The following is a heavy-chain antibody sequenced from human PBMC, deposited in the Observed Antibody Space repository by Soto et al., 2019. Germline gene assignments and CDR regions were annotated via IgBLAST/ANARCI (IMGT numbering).Heavy chain of an antibody. CDR1: GYTFTSYG. J-gene: IGHJ4*02. V-gene: IGHV1-18*01. D-gene: IGHD2-15*01. Sequence: QVQLVQSGAEVKKPGASVKVSCKASGYTFTSYGISWVRQAPGQGLEWMGWISAYNGNTNYAQKRQGRVTMTTDTSTSTAYMELRSLRSDDTAVYYCARGHGIVVVVAATPNHHELDYWGQGTLVTVSS. CDR3: ARGHGIVVVVAATPNHHELDY. CDR2: ISAYNGNT.